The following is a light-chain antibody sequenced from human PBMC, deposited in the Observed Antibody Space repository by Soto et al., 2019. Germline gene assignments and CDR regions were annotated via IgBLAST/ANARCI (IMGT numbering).Light chain of an antibody. V-gene: IGKV3-20*01. Sequence: EIVMTQSPATLSVSPGERATLSCRASQSVSSNLAWYQQKPGQAPRLLIHGASNRATGIPDRFSGSGSGTDFTLTISRLEPEDFAVYYCHQYGTSPWTFGQGTKVDI. CDR3: HQYGTSPWT. CDR1: QSVSSN. CDR2: GAS. J-gene: IGKJ1*01.